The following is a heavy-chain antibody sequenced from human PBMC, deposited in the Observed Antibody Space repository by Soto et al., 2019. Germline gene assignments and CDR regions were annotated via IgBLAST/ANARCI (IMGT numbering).Heavy chain of an antibody. CDR1: GFTFSSCG. Sequence: GGSLRLSCAASGFTFSSCGMHWVRQAPGKGLEWVAVIWYDGSNKYYADSVKGRFTISRDNSKNTLYLQMNSLRAEDTAVYYCARVGLRGAFDIWGQGTMVTVSS. CDR3: ARVGLRGAFDI. CDR2: IWYDGSNK. D-gene: IGHD5-12*01. J-gene: IGHJ3*02. V-gene: IGHV3-33*01.